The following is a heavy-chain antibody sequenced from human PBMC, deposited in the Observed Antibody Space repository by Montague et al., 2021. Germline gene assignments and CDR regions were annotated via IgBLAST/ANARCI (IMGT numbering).Heavy chain of an antibody. CDR1: GASITSSIYY. J-gene: IGHJ5*02. CDR3: ARVFSSWYGGWFDP. D-gene: IGHD6-13*01. V-gene: IGHV4-39*02. Sequence: SETLSLTCTVSGASITSSIYYWGWIRQPPGKGLEWIGCIYYSGNSFYQPSLKSRITMAVDTSKNQFSLKLSSVAAADTAFYYCARVFSSWYGGWFDPWGQGTLVTVSS. CDR2: IYYSGNS.